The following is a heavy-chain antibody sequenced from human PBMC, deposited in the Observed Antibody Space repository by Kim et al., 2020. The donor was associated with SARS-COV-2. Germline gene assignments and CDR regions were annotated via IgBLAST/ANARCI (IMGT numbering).Heavy chain of an antibody. J-gene: IGHJ4*02. CDR3: VRDGEDILTGYYYFDY. Sequence: DSVQGRFTISRDNSKNTLYLQMNSLRAEDTAVYYCVRDGEDILTGYYYFDYWGQGTLVTVSS. V-gene: IGHV3-30*07. D-gene: IGHD3-9*01.